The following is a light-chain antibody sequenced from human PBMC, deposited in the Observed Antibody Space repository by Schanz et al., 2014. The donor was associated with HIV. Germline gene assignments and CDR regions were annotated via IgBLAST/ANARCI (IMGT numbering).Light chain of an antibody. J-gene: IGKJ2*01. CDR1: QSLSSSY. V-gene: IGKV3-20*01. CDR2: ATS. Sequence: EIVLTQSPGSLSLSPGGRATLSCGASQSLSSSYLAWYQQKRDQPPRLVIYATSTRAAGIPDRFSGTGSGTDFTLTISSLEPEDFAVYYCQQYGSSPKTFGQGTKLEI. CDR3: QQYGSSPKT.